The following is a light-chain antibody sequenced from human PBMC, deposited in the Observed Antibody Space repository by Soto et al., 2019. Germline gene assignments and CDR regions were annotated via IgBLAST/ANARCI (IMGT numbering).Light chain of an antibody. J-gene: IGKJ1*01. CDR2: DAS. Sequence: DIQVTQSPPTLSASVGDRVTITCRASQTISTWMAWYQQKPGKAPKHLVYDASTLQSGVASRFSGSGSGTEFTLTISRLEPEDFAVYYCQQCDAFGQGTKVDIK. V-gene: IGKV1-5*01. CDR3: QQCDA. CDR1: QTISTW.